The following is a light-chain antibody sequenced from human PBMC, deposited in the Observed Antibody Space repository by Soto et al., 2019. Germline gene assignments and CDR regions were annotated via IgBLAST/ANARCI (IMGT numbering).Light chain of an antibody. V-gene: IGLV2-14*01. CDR1: SSDVGGYSY. CDR2: DVS. CDR3: SSYTSSSLYV. Sequence: QSVLTQPASVSGSPGQSITLSCTGTSSDVGGYSYVSWYQQLPGKAPKLMIYDVSDRPSGVSNRFSGSKSGNTASLTIAGLQAEDEAYYYCSSYTSSSLYVFGTGTKVTVL. J-gene: IGLJ1*01.